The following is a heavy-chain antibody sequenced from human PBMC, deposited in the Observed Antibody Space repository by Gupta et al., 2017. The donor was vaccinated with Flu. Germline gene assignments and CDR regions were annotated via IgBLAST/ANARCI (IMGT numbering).Heavy chain of an antibody. V-gene: IGHV1-46*03. D-gene: IGHD4-17*01. J-gene: IGHJ4*02. Sequence: QVQLVQSGAEVKKPGASVKVSCKASGYTFTSYYMHWVRQAPGQGLEWMGIINPSGGSTSYAQKFQGRVTMTRDTSTSTVYMELSSLRSEDTAVYYCAREVPLTVTTGYYFDYWGQGTLVTVSS. CDR1: GYTFTSYY. CDR2: INPSGGST. CDR3: AREVPLTVTTGYYFDY.